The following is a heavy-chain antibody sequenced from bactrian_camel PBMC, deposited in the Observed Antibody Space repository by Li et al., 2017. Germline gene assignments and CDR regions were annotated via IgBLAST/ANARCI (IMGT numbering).Heavy chain of an antibody. J-gene: IGHJ4*01. CDR2: ADSVGNT. D-gene: IGHD5*01. V-gene: IGHV3S53*01. Sequence: HVRLVESGGGSVQAGGSVRLSCTASGATASTNSVAWFRQAPGKEREGVASADSVGNTQYADSVKGRFTISEDDDKNTLYLQMNSLKTEDTAMYYCAQSGVPGLQSQGTQVTVS. CDR1: GATASTNS.